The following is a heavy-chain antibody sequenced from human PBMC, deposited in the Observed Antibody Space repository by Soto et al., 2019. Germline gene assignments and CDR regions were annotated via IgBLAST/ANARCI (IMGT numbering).Heavy chain of an antibody. Sequence: QVQLVESGGGVVQPGRSLRLSCAASGFTFSSYGMHWVRQAPGKGLEWVAVIWYDGSNKYYADSVKGRFTISRDNSKNTLYMQMNSLRAEDTAVYYCERGSEIYYDFWSGYYKDYYFDYWGQGTLVTVSS. J-gene: IGHJ4*02. CDR1: GFTFSSYG. D-gene: IGHD3-3*01. V-gene: IGHV3-33*01. CDR2: IWYDGSNK. CDR3: ERGSEIYYDFWSGYYKDYYFDY.